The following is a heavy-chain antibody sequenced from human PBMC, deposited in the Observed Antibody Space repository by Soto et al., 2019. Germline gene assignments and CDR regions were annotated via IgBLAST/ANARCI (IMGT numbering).Heavy chain of an antibody. CDR2: ISSSSSYI. J-gene: IGHJ4*02. D-gene: IGHD3-3*01. Sequence: LRLSCAASGFTFSSYSMNWVRQAPGKGLEWVSSISSSSSYIYYADSVKGRFTISRDNAKNSLYLQMNSLRAEDTAVYYCARDKVPPDYDFWSGYYRSPYFDYWGQGTLVTVSS. V-gene: IGHV3-21*01. CDR3: ARDKVPPDYDFWSGYYRSPYFDY. CDR1: GFTFSSYS.